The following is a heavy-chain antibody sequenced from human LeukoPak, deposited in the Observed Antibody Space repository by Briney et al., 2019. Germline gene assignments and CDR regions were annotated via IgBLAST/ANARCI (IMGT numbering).Heavy chain of an antibody. J-gene: IGHJ4*02. D-gene: IGHD3-10*01. CDR3: ARLMVRGELVDY. CDR1: GGSISSSSYY. Sequence: SETLSLTCTVSGGSISSSSYYWGWIRQPPGKGLVWIGSIYYSGSTYYNPSLKSRVTISVDTSKNQFSLKLSSVTAADTAVYYCARLMVRGELVDYWGQGTLVTVSS. CDR2: IYYSGST. V-gene: IGHV4-39*01.